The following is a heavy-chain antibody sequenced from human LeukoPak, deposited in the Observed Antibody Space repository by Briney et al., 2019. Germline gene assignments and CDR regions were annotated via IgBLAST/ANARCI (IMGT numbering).Heavy chain of an antibody. CDR3: ARDSPNLGIGY. Sequence: TGGSLRLSCAASGFTVSSNYMSWVRQAPGKGLEWVSVIYSGGSTYYADSVKGRFTISRDNSKNTLYLQMNSLRAEDTAVYYCARDSPNLGIGYWGQGTLVTVSS. J-gene: IGHJ4*02. D-gene: IGHD3-16*01. CDR1: GFTVSSNY. CDR2: IYSGGST. V-gene: IGHV3-53*01.